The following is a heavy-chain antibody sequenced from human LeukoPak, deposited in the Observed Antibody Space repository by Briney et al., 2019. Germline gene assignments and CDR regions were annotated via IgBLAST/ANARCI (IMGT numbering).Heavy chain of an antibody. Sequence: ASVKVSCKASGGTFSSYAISWVRQAPGQGLEWMGGIIHIFGTANYAQKFQGRVTITADESTSTAYMELSSLRSEDTAVYYCARGRIVVVPAAMSWFDPWGQGTLFTVSS. CDR3: ARGRIVVVPAAMSWFDP. CDR1: GGTFSSYA. CDR2: IIHIFGTA. D-gene: IGHD2-2*01. J-gene: IGHJ5*02. V-gene: IGHV1-69*13.